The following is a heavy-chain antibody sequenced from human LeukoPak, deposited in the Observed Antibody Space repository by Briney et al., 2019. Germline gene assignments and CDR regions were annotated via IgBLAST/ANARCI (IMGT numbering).Heavy chain of an antibody. CDR3: ARDVYYYGSGSYYRTYYFDY. CDR1: GGSISSYY. CDR2: IYTSGST. V-gene: IGHV4-4*07. D-gene: IGHD3-10*01. J-gene: IGHJ4*02. Sequence: SETLSLTCTVSGGSISSYYWSWIRQPAGKGLEWIVRIYTSGSTNYNPSLKSRVTMSVDTSKNQFSLKLSSVTAADTAVYYCARDVYYYGSGSYYRTYYFDYWGQGTLVTVSS.